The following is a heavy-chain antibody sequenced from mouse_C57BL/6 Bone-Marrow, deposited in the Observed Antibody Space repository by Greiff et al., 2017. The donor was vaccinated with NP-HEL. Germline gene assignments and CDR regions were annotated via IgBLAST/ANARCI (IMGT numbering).Heavy chain of an antibody. V-gene: IGHV1-61*01. CDR1: GYTFTSYW. D-gene: IGHD1-1*01. Sequence: QVQLQQPGAELVRPGSSVKLSCKASGYTFTSYWMDWVKQRPGQGLEWIGNIYPSDSETHYNQKFKDKATLTVDKSSSTAYMQISSLTSEDSAVYYCARGKLRGFNAYWGQGTLVTVSA. CDR2: IYPSDSET. J-gene: IGHJ3*01. CDR3: ARGKLRGFNAY.